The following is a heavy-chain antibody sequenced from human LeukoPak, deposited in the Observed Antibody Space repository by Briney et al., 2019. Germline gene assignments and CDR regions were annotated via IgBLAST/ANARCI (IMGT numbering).Heavy chain of an antibody. J-gene: IGHJ4*02. Sequence: PGGSLRLSCAASGFTFSGYWMSWVRQAPGKGLEWVASIEEDGSETYSVDSVKGRFTVSRDNANNSLYLQMNGLRAEDTAVYYCARERRVIPGGRNFDYWGQGTLVTVSS. CDR2: IEEDGSET. D-gene: IGHD2-2*01. CDR3: ARERRVIPGGRNFDY. V-gene: IGHV3-7*01. CDR1: GFTFSGYW.